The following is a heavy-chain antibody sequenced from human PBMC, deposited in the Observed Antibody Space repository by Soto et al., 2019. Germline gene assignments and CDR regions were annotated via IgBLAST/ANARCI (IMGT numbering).Heavy chain of an antibody. Sequence: QVQLQESGPGLVKPSETLSLTCTVSGGSISSYYWSWIRQPAGKGLEWIGRIYTSGSTNYNPSLKSRVTMSVDTSKNQVSLKLSSVTAADTAVYYCARGITMVRGVTLNLFDPWGQGTLVTVSS. CDR1: GGSISSYY. CDR3: ARGITMVRGVTLNLFDP. D-gene: IGHD3-10*01. CDR2: IYTSGST. V-gene: IGHV4-4*07. J-gene: IGHJ5*02.